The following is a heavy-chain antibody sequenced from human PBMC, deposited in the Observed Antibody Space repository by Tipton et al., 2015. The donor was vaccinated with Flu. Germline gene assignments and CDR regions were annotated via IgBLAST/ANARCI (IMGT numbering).Heavy chain of an antibody. CDR3: ARGGDMNV. J-gene: IGHJ6*02. CDR2: ISAYNGNA. Sequence: QLMQSGAEVKKPGASVKVSCKASGYNFINYGISWVRQAPGQGLEWMGWISAYNGNAHYAQKLQGRITMTTDTSTSTVYMEVRSLRSDDTAVYYCARGGDMNVWGQGTAVTVSS. V-gene: IGHV1-18*01. CDR1: GYNFINYG. D-gene: IGHD3-16*01.